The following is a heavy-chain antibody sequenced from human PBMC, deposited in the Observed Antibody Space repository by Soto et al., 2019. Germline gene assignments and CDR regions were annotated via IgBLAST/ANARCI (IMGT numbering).Heavy chain of an antibody. J-gene: IGHJ4*02. D-gene: IGHD5-18*01. V-gene: IGHV3-74*01. CDR1: GFTFSSYW. CDR2: IKSDGSGT. CDR3: ARGDGDYNDGNGYLGRH. Sequence: EVQLVESGGGLVQPGGSLRLSCAASGFTFSSYWMHWVRQAPGKGLVWVSRIKSDGSGTYYADSVKGRLTISRDNVKNTLYLQMNSLRAEDTAVYYCARGDGDYNDGNGYLGRHWGQGTLVTVSS.